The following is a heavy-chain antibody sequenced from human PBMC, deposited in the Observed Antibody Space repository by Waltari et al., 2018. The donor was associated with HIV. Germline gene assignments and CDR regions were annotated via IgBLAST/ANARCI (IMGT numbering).Heavy chain of an antibody. V-gene: IGHV2-5*02. CDR3: AHVLIAAAGYHYLYMDG. Sequence: QITLKESGPTLVKPTQTLTLTCTFSGFSLSTSGVGVGWIRQPPGKALEWLALIYWDDDKRHSPSLKSKLTITQDTPKNPVVLTNTNLDPVDTATYYWAHVLIAAAGYHYLYMDGLGKGTTVTGSS. CDR2: IYWDDDK. J-gene: IGHJ6*03. CDR1: GFSLSTSGVG. D-gene: IGHD6-13*01.